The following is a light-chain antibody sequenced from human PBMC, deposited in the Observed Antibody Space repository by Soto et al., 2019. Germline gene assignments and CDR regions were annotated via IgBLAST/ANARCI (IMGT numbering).Light chain of an antibody. CDR1: QSVSSSY. CDR3: QQYNNWPLT. CDR2: GAS. Sequence: EIVLTQSPGTLSLSPGERATLSRRASQSVSSSYLAWYQQKPGQAPRLLIYGASSRATGIPVRFSGSGSGTEFTLTISSLQSEDFAVYYCQQYNNWPLTFGQGTRLEIK. V-gene: IGKV3-15*01. J-gene: IGKJ5*01.